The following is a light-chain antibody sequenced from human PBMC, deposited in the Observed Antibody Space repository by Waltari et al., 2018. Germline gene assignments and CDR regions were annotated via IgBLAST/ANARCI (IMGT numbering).Light chain of an antibody. J-gene: IGLJ3*02. Sequence: QSVLTQPPSASGTPGQRVTISCSGSTPNTGRNYVYWYQQFPGTAPKPLVYRNNERPSGVPDRSSGSKSGTSASLAISGLRSEDEADYYCATWDGSLTAWVFGGGTKVTVL. CDR1: TPNTGRNY. V-gene: IGLV1-47*01. CDR2: RNN. CDR3: ATWDGSLTAWV.